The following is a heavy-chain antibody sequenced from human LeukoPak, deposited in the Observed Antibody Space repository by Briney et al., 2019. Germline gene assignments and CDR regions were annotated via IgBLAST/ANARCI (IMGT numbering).Heavy chain of an antibody. CDR1: GGTFTSYS. D-gene: IGHD6-19*01. V-gene: IGHV1-69*08. CDR3: GRGGAGQWLVPDYYYYYYMDV. Sequence: SVKVSCKASGGTFTSYSISWVRQAPGEGLEWRGRSIPILGRANYAQKFQGRGTITADKSTSTAYMELRRLRAEDTGADLCGRGGAGQWLVPDYYYYYYMDVWGKGTTVTVSS. J-gene: IGHJ6*03. CDR2: SIPILGRA.